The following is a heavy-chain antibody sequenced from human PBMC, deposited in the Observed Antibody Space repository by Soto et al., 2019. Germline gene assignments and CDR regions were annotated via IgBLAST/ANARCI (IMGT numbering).Heavy chain of an antibody. V-gene: IGHV4-4*07. CDR1: GDSMRNYY. J-gene: IGHJ4*02. CDR2: MYSSGRA. CDR3: ARQTTYSSSWYDY. Sequence: PSETLALTFRVSGDSMRNYYWTWIRQPAGKGLEWIVRMYSSGRANYNSFLKSRVTMSVDXXXXXFXLXLXXXPAAXTAVYYCARQTTYSSSWYDYWGQGTLVTVSS. D-gene: IGHD6-13*01.